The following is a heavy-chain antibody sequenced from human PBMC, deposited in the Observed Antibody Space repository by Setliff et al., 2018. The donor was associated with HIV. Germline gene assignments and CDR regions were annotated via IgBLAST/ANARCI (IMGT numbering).Heavy chain of an antibody. CDR1: GVPTSASTYY. D-gene: IGHD6-13*01. V-gene: IGHV4-39*01. Sequence: PSETLSLTCTVSGVPTSASTYYWGWIRQPPGKGLDWIGYISYSGKTYYNPSLKSRVTISVDTSKNQFSLKLSSVTVADTAVYYCARLTLYSSSWYGTRDYFDYWGQGTLVTVSS. CDR2: ISYSGKT. J-gene: IGHJ4*02. CDR3: ARLTLYSSSWYGTRDYFDY.